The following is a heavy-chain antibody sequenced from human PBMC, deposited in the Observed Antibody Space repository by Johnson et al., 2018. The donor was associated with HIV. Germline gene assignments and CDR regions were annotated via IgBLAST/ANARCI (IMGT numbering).Heavy chain of an antibody. Sequence: VQLVESGGGLVQPGGSLRLSCAASGFTFSSYWMSWVRQAPGKGLEWVANIKHDGREKYYVDSVKGRFTISRDNAKNSLYLQMNSLRAEDTAVYYCARDSGSYQGAFDIWGQGTMVTVSS. J-gene: IGHJ3*02. CDR1: GFTFSSYW. V-gene: IGHV3-7*01. CDR2: IKHDGREK. CDR3: ARDSGSYQGAFDI. D-gene: IGHD1-26*01.